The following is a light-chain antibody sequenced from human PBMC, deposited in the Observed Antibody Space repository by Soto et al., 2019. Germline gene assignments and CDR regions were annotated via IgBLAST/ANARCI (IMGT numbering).Light chain of an antibody. CDR1: QSVSTY. J-gene: IGKJ5*01. CDR3: QQRSNWPPT. V-gene: IGKV3-11*01. CDR2: DAS. Sequence: EIVLTQSPATLSLSPGERATLSCRASQSVSTYLAWYQQKPGQAPRLLLYDASNRATGIPARFSGSGSGTDFTLTISSLEPEDFAVYYCQQRSNWPPTFGQGTRLENK.